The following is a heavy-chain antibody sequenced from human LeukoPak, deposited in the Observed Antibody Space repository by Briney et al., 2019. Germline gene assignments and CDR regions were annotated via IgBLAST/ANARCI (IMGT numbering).Heavy chain of an antibody. D-gene: IGHD3-3*01. V-gene: IGHV4-34*01. Sequence: SETLSLTCAVYGGSFSGYYWSWIRQPPGKGLEWIGEINHSGSTNYNPSLKSRVTISVDTSKNQFSLKLSSVTAADTAVYYCARERARVVTYNWFDPWGQGTQVTVSS. CDR3: ARERARVVTYNWFDP. CDR2: INHSGST. CDR1: GGSFSGYY. J-gene: IGHJ5*02.